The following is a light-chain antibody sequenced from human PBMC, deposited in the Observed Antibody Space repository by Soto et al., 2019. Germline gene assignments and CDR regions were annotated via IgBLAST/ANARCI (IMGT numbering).Light chain of an antibody. CDR1: QGISNY. J-gene: IGKJ1*01. Sequence: DIQMTPSPSSVAASVGDRVTIPCRASQGISNYLAWYQQKPGKVPKLLIYAASTLQSGVPSRFSGSGSGTDFTLTISSLQPEDVATYYCQKYNSAPRAFGQGTKVDIK. CDR3: QKYNSAPRA. V-gene: IGKV1-27*01. CDR2: AAS.